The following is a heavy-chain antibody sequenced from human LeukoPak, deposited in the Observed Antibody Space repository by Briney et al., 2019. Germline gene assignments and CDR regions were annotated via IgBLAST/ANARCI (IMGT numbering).Heavy chain of an antibody. V-gene: IGHV4-59*01. CDR1: GSSIASYY. Sequence: SETLSLTCTVSGSSIASYYWSWIRQPPGKGLEWIGNIYYSGSTNYNPSLKSRVTISVDTSKNQFSLKLSSVTAADTAIYYCARRGRLYYYYMDVWGKGTTVTVSS. CDR3: ARRGRLYYYYMDV. CDR2: IYYSGST. D-gene: IGHD1-1*01. J-gene: IGHJ6*03.